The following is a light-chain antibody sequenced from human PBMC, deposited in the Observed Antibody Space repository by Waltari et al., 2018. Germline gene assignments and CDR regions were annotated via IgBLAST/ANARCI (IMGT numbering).Light chain of an antibody. CDR3: QQFNSFPIT. CDR1: QGISSA. V-gene: IGKV1-13*02. J-gene: IGKJ5*01. Sequence: AIQLTQSPPSLSASVGDRVTITCRASQGISSALAWYQQKPGKAPKVLIYDASSLESGVPSRFRGSGSGTYFTLTISSLQPEDFATYYCQQFNSFPITFGLGTRLDIK. CDR2: DAS.